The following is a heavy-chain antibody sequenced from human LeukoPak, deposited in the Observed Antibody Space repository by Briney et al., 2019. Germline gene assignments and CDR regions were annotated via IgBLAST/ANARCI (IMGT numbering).Heavy chain of an antibody. Sequence: PSETLSLTCTVSGGSISSYYWSWIRQPPGKGLEWVGYIYYSGSTNYNPSLKSRVTISVDTSKNQFSLKLSSVTAEDTAVYYCARSHLMLTYYYDSSGYSDWFDPWGQGTLVTVSS. J-gene: IGHJ5*02. CDR3: ARSHLMLTYYYDSSGYSDWFDP. V-gene: IGHV4-59*01. D-gene: IGHD3-22*01. CDR1: GGSISSYY. CDR2: IYYSGST.